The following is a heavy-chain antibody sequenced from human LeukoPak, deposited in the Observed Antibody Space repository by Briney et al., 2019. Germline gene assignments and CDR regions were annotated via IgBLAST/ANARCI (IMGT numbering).Heavy chain of an antibody. J-gene: IGHJ4*02. CDR1: GFTLSAYM. CDR2: ISGGAGGA. CDR3: TKDPLDY. V-gene: IGHV3-23*01. Sequence: GGSLGLSCVASGFTLSAYMMSWVRQAPGKGLEWVSGISGGAGGAFYSDSVRGRFTISRDSPKNTLYLQMNSLRVEDTAVYYCTKDPLDYWGQGTLVTVSS.